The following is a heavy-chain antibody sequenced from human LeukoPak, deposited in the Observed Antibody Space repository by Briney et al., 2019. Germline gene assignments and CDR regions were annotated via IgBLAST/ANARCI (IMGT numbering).Heavy chain of an antibody. D-gene: IGHD2-2*01. CDR1: GGSFSGYY. V-gene: IGHV4-34*01. CDR3: ARGGGFFFQTSSVAFDI. Sequence: SETLSLTCAVYGGSFSGYYWSWIRQPPGKGLEWIGEINYSGSTNYNPSLKSRVTISVDTSKNQFSLKLSSVTAADTAVYYCARGGGFFFQTSSVAFDIWGQGTMVTVSS. CDR2: INYSGST. J-gene: IGHJ3*02.